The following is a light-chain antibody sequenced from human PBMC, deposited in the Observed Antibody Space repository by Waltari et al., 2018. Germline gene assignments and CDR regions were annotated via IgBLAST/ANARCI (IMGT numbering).Light chain of an antibody. CDR2: EVS. J-gene: IGLJ3*02. CDR3: SSYAGSNNWV. CDR1: SSDVGGYNY. V-gene: IGLV2-8*01. Sequence: QSALTQPPSASGSPGQSVTISCTGTSSDVGGYNYVSWYQQHPGKAPKLMIYEVSKRPSGVPDRFSGSKSGNTASRTVSGLQAEEEADYYCSSYAGSNNWVFGGGTKLTVL.